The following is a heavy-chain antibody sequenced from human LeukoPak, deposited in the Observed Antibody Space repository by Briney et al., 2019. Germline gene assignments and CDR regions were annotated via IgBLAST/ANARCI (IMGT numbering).Heavy chain of an antibody. V-gene: IGHV1-18*01. Sequence: ASVKVSCKASGGTFSSYAITWVRQAPGQGLEWMGWISGYNGNTKYAQKLQGRVTMTTDTSTTTAHMELRSLRSDDTAVYYCARASSDILTGYSNFDDWGQGTLVTVSS. J-gene: IGHJ4*02. D-gene: IGHD3-9*01. CDR1: GGTFSSYA. CDR3: ARASSDILTGYSNFDD. CDR2: ISGYNGNT.